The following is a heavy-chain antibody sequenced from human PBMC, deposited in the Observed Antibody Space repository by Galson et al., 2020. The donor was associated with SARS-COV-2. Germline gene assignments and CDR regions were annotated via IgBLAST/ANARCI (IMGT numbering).Heavy chain of an antibody. CDR3: ARDQVVVAANSYYYGMDV. J-gene: IGHJ6*02. Sequence: TGGSLRLSCAASGFTFSSYWMSWVRQAPGKGLEWVANIKQDGSEKYYVDSVKGRFTISRDNAKNSLYLQMNSLRAEDTAVYYCARDQVVVAANSYYYGMDVWGQGTTVTVSS. CDR2: IKQDGSEK. CDR1: GFTFSSYW. V-gene: IGHV3-7*03. D-gene: IGHD2-15*01.